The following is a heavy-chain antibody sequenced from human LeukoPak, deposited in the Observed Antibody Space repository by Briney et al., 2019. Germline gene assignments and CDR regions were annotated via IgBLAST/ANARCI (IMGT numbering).Heavy chain of an antibody. CDR3: AREVNTAMVHFDY. CDR2: IYYSGST. CDR1: GGSISSSSYY. V-gene: IGHV4-31*03. J-gene: IGHJ4*02. D-gene: IGHD5-18*01. Sequence: SETLSLTCTVSGGSISSSSYYWGWIRQPPGKGLGWIGYIYYSGSTYYNPSLKSRVTISVDTSKNQFSLKLSSVTAADTAVYYCAREVNTAMVHFDYWGQGTLVTVSS.